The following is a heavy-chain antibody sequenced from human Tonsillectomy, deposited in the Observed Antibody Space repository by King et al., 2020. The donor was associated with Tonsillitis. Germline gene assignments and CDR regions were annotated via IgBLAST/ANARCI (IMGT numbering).Heavy chain of an antibody. CDR3: ARESFGAALHS. V-gene: IGHV1-69*09. CDR1: GGTFSSYV. D-gene: IGHD3-10*01. Sequence: QLVQSGAEVKKPGSSVNVSCKASGGTFSSYVISWVRQAPGQGLDWMGRIIPIVGIADYAQKFQGRVTIAADKSTSTAYMELSSLRSEDTAVYYCARESFGAALHSWGQGTLVTVSS. CDR2: IIPIVGIA. J-gene: IGHJ4*02.